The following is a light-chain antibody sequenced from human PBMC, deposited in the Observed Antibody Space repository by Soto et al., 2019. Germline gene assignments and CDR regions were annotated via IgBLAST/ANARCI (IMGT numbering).Light chain of an antibody. Sequence: DIVLTQSPGTRSLSPGERATLSCRASQSVSSNYLAWHQQKPGQAPRLLIYGASSRATGIPDRFSGSGSGTDFTLTISRLEPEDFAVYYCQQYGSLLTFGGGTKVDIK. CDR1: QSVSSNY. CDR2: GAS. J-gene: IGKJ4*01. CDR3: QQYGSLLT. V-gene: IGKV3-20*01.